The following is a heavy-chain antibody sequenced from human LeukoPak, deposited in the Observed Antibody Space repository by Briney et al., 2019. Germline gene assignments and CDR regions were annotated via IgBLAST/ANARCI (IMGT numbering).Heavy chain of an antibody. CDR2: ISGSGGST. J-gene: IGHJ4*02. CDR1: GLTFSSYA. V-gene: IGHV3-23*01. D-gene: IGHD4-11*01. CDR3: ARWKYSNYIYYFDY. Sequence: PGGSLRLSCAASGLTFSSYAMSWVRQAPGKGLEWVSGISGSGGSTYYADSVKGRFTISRDNSKNTLYLQMNSLRAEDTAVYYCARWKYSNYIYYFDYWGQGTLVTVSS.